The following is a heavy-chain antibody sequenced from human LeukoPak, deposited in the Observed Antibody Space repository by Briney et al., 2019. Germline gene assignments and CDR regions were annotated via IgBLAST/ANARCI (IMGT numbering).Heavy chain of an antibody. V-gene: IGHV1-69*05. Sequence: SVKVSCKASGGTFSSYAISWVRQAPGQGLEWVGRIIPIFGTANYAQKFQGRVTITTEESTSTAYMELSSLRSEQTAVYYCARETTKGPTTPGDAFDIWGQGTMVTVSS. J-gene: IGHJ3*02. CDR2: IIPIFGTA. D-gene: IGHD7-27*01. CDR1: GGTFSSYA. CDR3: ARETTKGPTTPGDAFDI.